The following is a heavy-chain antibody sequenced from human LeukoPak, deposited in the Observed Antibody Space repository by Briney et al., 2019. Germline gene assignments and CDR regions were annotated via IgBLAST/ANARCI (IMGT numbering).Heavy chain of an antibody. CDR3: AREGPAAAYYGMDV. CDR2: ISAYNGNT. V-gene: IGHV1-18*01. Sequence: GASVRVSCKASGYTFTSYGISWVRQAPGQGLEWMGWISAYNGNTNYAQKFQGRVTMTRDTSTSTVYMELSSLRSEDTAVYYCAREGPAAAYYGMDVWGQGATVTVSS. D-gene: IGHD2-2*01. CDR1: GYTFTSYG. J-gene: IGHJ6*02.